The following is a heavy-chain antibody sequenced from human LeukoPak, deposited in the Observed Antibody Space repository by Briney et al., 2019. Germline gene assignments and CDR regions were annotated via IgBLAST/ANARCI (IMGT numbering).Heavy chain of an antibody. D-gene: IGHD1-26*01. V-gene: IGHV3-48*02. Sequence: GGSLRLSCAASGFSFSSYSMNWVRQAPGKGLEWISYIGSSSSPISYADSVKGRFTISRDNARNSLYLQMNSLRDEDTAVYYCARGRVGYWGQGTLVIVSS. CDR1: GFSFSSYS. CDR3: ARGRVGY. CDR2: IGSSSSPI. J-gene: IGHJ4*02.